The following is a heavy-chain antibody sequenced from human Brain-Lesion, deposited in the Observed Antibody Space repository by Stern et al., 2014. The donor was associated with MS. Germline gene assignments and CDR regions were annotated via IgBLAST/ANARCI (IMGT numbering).Heavy chain of an antibody. CDR2: INPNTGGT. CDR3: ARDHYLGMDV. D-gene: IGHD1-26*01. CDR1: GYIFIGYY. J-gene: IGHJ6*02. V-gene: IGHV1-2*02. Sequence: QVQLVQSGAEVKKPGASVKVSCKTSGYIFIGYYIHWVRQAPGQGLEWMAWINPNTGGTKYAQKFQGRVTMSRDTSISTAYVELSSLTSDDTAVYYCARDHYLGMDVWGQGTTVTVSS.